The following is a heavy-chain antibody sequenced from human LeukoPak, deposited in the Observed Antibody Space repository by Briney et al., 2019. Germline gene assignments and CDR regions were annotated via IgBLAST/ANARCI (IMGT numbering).Heavy chain of an antibody. Sequence: GGSLRLSCAASGFTFDSYALHWVRQAPGKGLEWVSGISWNSGSIGYADSVKGRFSISRDNSKNTVYLQMNSLRAEDTAVYYCTRGPGRSSSPYYGMDVWGQGTTVTVSS. J-gene: IGHJ6*02. V-gene: IGHV3-9*01. CDR1: GFTFDSYA. CDR2: ISWNSGSI. CDR3: TRGPGRSSSPYYGMDV. D-gene: IGHD6-6*01.